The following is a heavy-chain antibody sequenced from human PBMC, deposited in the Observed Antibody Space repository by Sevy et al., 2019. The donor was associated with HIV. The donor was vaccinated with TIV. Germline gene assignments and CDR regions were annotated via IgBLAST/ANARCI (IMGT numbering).Heavy chain of an antibody. CDR1: GFTFSSYE. D-gene: IGHD1-26*01. CDR2: ISSSGSTI. V-gene: IGHV3-48*03. Sequence: GGSLRLSCAASGFTFSSYEMNWVRQAPGKGLEWVSYISSSGSTIYYEDSVKGRFTISRENFQNTLYMQMNSLSPEDTAIYYCARDRLNTGSYYDGMDVWGQGTTVTVSS. CDR3: ARDRLNTGSYYDGMDV. J-gene: IGHJ6*02.